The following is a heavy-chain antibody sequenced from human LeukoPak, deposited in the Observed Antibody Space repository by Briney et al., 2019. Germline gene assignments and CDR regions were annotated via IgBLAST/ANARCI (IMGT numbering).Heavy chain of an antibody. CDR3: ARDRGSGWYDY. V-gene: IGHV3-66*01. Sequence: PGGSLRLSCAASGFTVSSSYMSWVRQAPGKGLGWVSVIYIDGNTYYADSVKGRFTISRDNSKNTLYLQVNSLRAEDTAVYYCARDRGSGWYDYWGQGTLVTVSS. CDR2: IYIDGNT. J-gene: IGHJ4*02. D-gene: IGHD6-19*01. CDR1: GFTVSSSY.